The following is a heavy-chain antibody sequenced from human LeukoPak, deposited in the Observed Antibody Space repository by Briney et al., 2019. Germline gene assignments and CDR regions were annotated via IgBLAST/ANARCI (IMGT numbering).Heavy chain of an antibody. CDR2: INTNTGNP. CDR3: ARIGLQAKWLDP. D-gene: IGHD4-11*01. J-gene: IGHJ5*02. Sequence: ASVTVSCMPSGYSLNNYAMKWVRQPPGQGLEWMEWINTNTGNPTYAQGFTGRFVFCVDISVSTAYLQISSLKAEDTAVYYCARIGLQAKWLDPWGQGTLVTVSS. V-gene: IGHV7-4-1*02. CDR1: GYSLNNYA.